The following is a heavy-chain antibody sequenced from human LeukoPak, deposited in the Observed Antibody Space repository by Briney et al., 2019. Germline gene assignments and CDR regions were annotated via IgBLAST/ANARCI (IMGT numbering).Heavy chain of an antibody. CDR1: GFTFSSYW. CDR2: IKQDGSEK. Sequence: AGGSLRLSCAASGFTFSSYWMSWVRQAPGKGLEWVANIKQDGSEKYYVDSVKGRFTISRDNAKNSLYLQMNSLRAEDTAVYYCARDHDYGDVYGSAYYYYMDVWGKGTTVTVSS. J-gene: IGHJ6*03. D-gene: IGHD4-17*01. CDR3: ARDHDYGDVYGSAYYYYMDV. V-gene: IGHV3-7*01.